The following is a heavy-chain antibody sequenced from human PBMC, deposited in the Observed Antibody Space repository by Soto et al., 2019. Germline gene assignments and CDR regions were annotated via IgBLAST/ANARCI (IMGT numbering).Heavy chain of an antibody. Sequence: SVKVSCKASGGTFSRNTISWVRQAPGQGLEWMGGIMPIFGSANYAQKFQGRATITADEYTRTVYMELSRLRSEDTAIYYCARQFDSDTSGYYYAYWGQGTLVTVSS. CDR2: IMPIFGSA. V-gene: IGHV1-69*13. CDR3: ARQFDSDTSGYYYAY. CDR1: GGTFSRNT. D-gene: IGHD3-22*01. J-gene: IGHJ4*02.